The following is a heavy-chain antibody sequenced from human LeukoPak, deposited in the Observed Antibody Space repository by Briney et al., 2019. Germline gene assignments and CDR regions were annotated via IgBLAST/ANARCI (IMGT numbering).Heavy chain of an antibody. CDR3: ARGLYCGGDCYPSRFDP. V-gene: IGHV3-48*03. CDR1: GFTFSSYE. CDR2: ISSSGSTI. Sequence: GGSLRLSCAASGFTFSSYEMNWVRQAPGKGLEWVSYISSSGSTIYYADSVKGRFTISRDNAKHSLYLQMNSLRAEDTAVYYCARGLYCGGDCYPSRFDPWGQGTLVTVSS. D-gene: IGHD2-21*02. J-gene: IGHJ5*02.